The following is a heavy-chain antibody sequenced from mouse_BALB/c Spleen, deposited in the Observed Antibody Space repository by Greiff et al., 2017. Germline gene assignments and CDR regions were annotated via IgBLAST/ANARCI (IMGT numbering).Heavy chain of an antibody. CDR1: GFTFSDYY. D-gene: IGHD3-3*01. CDR3: ARDRGTAY. Sequence: EVKLVESGGGLVKPGGSLKLSCAASGFTFSDYYMYWVRQTPEKRLEWVATISDGGSYTYYPDSVKGRFTISRDNAKNNLYLQMSSLKSEDTAMYYCARDRGTAYWGQGTLVTVSA. CDR2: ISDGGSYT. V-gene: IGHV5-4*02. J-gene: IGHJ3*01.